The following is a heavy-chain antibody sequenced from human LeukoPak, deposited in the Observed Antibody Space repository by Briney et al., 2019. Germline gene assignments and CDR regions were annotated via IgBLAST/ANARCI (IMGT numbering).Heavy chain of an antibody. CDR3: ARDKSDIVVVPAAIQDYYYYGMDV. J-gene: IGHJ6*02. D-gene: IGHD2-2*02. CDR1: GGTFSSYA. Sequence: ASVKVSCKASGGTFSSYAISWVRQAPGQGLEWMGRIIPIFGIANYAQKFQGRVTITADKSTSTAYMELSSLRSEDTAVNYCARDKSDIVVVPAAIQDYYYYGMDVWGQGTTVTVSS. CDR2: IIPIFGIA. V-gene: IGHV1-69*04.